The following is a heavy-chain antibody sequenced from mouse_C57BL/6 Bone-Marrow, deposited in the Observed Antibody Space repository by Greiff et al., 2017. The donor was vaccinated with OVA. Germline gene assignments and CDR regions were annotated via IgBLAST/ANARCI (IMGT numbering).Heavy chain of an antibody. CDR1: GFTFSSYG. V-gene: IGHV5-6*01. CDR3: ARHLDDSFDY. CDR2: ISSGGSYT. Sequence: EVKVVESGGDLVKPGGSLKLSCAASGFTFSSYGMSWVRQTPDKRLEWVATISSGGSYTYYPDSVKGRFTISRDNAKNTLYLQMSSLKSEDTAMYYCARHLDDSFDYWGQGTTLTVSS. J-gene: IGHJ2*01. D-gene: IGHD2-4*01.